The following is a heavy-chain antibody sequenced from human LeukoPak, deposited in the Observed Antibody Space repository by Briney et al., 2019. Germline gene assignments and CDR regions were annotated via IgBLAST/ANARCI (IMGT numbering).Heavy chain of an antibody. Sequence: ASETLSLTCTVSGGSISSSSYYWVWIRQPPGKELEWIGSINYSGNTYYNPSVKSRVTISVDTSKNQFSLNLSSVTAADTAVYYCAMTSGHNYGHNAFDIWGQGTMVTVSS. CDR1: GGSISSSSYY. D-gene: IGHD5-18*01. V-gene: IGHV4-39*07. J-gene: IGHJ3*02. CDR2: INYSGNT. CDR3: AMTSGHNYGHNAFDI.